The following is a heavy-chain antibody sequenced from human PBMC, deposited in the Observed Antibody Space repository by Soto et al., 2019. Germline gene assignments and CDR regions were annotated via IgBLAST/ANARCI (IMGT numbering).Heavy chain of an antibody. V-gene: IGHV1-18*01. CDR3: ARMGDVPYYYYGMDV. Sequence: QVQLVQSGAEVKKPWASVKVSCKASGYTFTSYGFSWVRQAPGQGLEWMGWINAYNGDTNYAQNLQGRVTMTTDTSTHTAYMELRSLRSDDTAVYYCARMGDVPYYYYGMDVWGQGTTVTVSS. CDR1: GYTFTSYG. J-gene: IGHJ6*02. D-gene: IGHD3-16*01. CDR2: INAYNGDT.